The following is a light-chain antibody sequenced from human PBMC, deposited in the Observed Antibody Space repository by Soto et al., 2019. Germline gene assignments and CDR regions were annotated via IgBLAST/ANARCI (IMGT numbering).Light chain of an antibody. J-gene: IGKJ1*01. Sequence: AIRMTQSPSSLSASTGDRVTITCRASQGISSYLAWYQQKPGKAPKLLIYAASTLQSGDPSMFSGSGSGTDFTLTISCLQSEDFATYYCQQYYSYPRTFGQGTKVEIK. V-gene: IGKV1-8*01. CDR3: QQYYSYPRT. CDR2: AAS. CDR1: QGISSY.